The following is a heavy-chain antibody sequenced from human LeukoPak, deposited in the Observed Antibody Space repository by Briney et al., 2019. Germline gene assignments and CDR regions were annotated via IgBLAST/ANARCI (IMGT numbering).Heavy chain of an antibody. Sequence: SETLSLTCAVYGGSFSGYYWSWIRQPPGKGLEWIGEINHSGSTNYNPSLKSRVTISVDTSKNQFSLKLSSVTAADTAVYYCARDRNEAGMDVWGQGTTVTVPS. CDR3: ARDRNEAGMDV. J-gene: IGHJ6*02. CDR2: INHSGST. CDR1: GGSFSGYY. D-gene: IGHD1-14*01. V-gene: IGHV4-34*01.